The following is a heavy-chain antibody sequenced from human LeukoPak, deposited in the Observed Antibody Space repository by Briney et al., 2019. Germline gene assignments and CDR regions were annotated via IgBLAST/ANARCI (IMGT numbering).Heavy chain of an antibody. CDR2: IWYDGSNK. D-gene: IGHD2-2*01. J-gene: IGHJ4*02. Sequence: GRSLRLSCAASGFTFSSYGMHWVRQAPGKGLEWVAVIWYDGSNKYYADSVKGRLTISRDNSKNTLYLQMNSLRAEDTAVYYCAKDRDCSSTRCYGDFDYWGQGTLVTVSS. V-gene: IGHV3-33*06. CDR3: AKDRDCSSTRCYGDFDY. CDR1: GFTFSSYG.